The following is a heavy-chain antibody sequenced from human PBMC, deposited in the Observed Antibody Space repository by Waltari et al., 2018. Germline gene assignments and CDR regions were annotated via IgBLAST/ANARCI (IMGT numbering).Heavy chain of an antibody. CDR3: ARILYLYGSGYSDAFDF. J-gene: IGHJ3*01. Sequence: QVTLKESGPALVKPTQTLTLTCTLSGFSLSTSGVRVNWIRQPPGKALEWLARIDWDDDKFYSKSLMNRLTISKDTSKNQVVLRMTNMDPVDTATYYCARILYLYGSGYSDAFDFWGQGLRVTVSS. CDR1: GFSLSTSGVR. V-gene: IGHV2-70*04. D-gene: IGHD3-22*01. CDR2: IDWDDDK.